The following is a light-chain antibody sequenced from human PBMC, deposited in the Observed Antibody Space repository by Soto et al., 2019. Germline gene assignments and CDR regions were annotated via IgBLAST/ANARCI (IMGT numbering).Light chain of an antibody. CDR3: SLYISGSTYV. CDR2: EVS. J-gene: IGLJ1*01. V-gene: IGLV2-18*01. CDR1: SSDVGSYNR. Sequence: QSALTQPPSVSGSPGQSVTISCTGTSSDVGSYNRISWYQQPPGTAPKLIIFEVSNRPSGVPDRFSGSKSGSTASLTISGLQAEDEADYCCSLYISGSTYVFGSGTKVTVL.